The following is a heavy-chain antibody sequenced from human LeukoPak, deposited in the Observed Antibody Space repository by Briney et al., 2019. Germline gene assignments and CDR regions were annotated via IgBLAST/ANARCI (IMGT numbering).Heavy chain of an antibody. CDR3: ARAMVVVAPPVYYFDY. CDR1: GFTVSSNY. D-gene: IGHD2-15*01. J-gene: IGHJ4*02. CDR2: IYSGGST. V-gene: IGHV3-53*01. Sequence: GGSLRLSCAASGFTVSSNYMSWVRQAPGKGLEWVSVIYSGGSTYYADSVKGRFTISRDNSKNTLYLQMNSLRAEDTAVYYCARAMVVVAPPVYYFDYWGQGPLVPVPP.